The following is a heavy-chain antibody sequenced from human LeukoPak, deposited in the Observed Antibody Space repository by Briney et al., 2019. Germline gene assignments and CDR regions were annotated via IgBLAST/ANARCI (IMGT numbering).Heavy chain of an antibody. V-gene: IGHV3-23*01. Sequence: GGSLRLSCAASGFTFSNSAMSWVRQAPGKGLEWVSTLSGSGITTYYADSVKGRFTISRDNAKNSVNLQMNSLRAEDTAVYYCARSLYYGDDDNYFDYWGQGTLVTVSS. CDR3: ARSLYYGDDDNYFDY. J-gene: IGHJ4*02. CDR1: GFTFSNSA. D-gene: IGHD3-3*01. CDR2: LSGSGITT.